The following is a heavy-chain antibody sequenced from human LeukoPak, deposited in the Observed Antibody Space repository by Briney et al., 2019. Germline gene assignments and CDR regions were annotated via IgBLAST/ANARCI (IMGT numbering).Heavy chain of an antibody. CDR2: IYHSGST. J-gene: IGHJ5*02. V-gene: IGHV4-30-2*05. D-gene: IGHD6-13*01. CDR3: ARGLTAAGTPNWFDP. CDR1: GGSISSGGYY. Sequence: SETLSLTCTVSGGSISSGGYYWSWIRQPPGKGLEWIGYIYHSGSTYYNPSLKSRVTISVDTSKNQFSLKLSSVTAADTAVYYCARGLTAAGTPNWFDPWGQGTLVTVSS.